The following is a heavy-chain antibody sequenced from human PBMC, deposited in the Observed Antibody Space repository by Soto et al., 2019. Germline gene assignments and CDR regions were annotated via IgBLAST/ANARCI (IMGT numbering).Heavy chain of an antibody. Sequence: QVQLVQSGAEVKKPGSSVKVSCKASGGTFSSYAISWVRQAPGQGLEWMGGIIPIFGTANYAQKFQGRVKITAEVSTSTAYMERSSLRSEDTAVYYWARGGCSGGSCYSGWFDPWGQGTLVTVSS. D-gene: IGHD2-15*01. CDR3: ARGGCSGGSCYSGWFDP. CDR2: IIPIFGTA. V-gene: IGHV1-69*01. J-gene: IGHJ5*02. CDR1: GGTFSSYA.